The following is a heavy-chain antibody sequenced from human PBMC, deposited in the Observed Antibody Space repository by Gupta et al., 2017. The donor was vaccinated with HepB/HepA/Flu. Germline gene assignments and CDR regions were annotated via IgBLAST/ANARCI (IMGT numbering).Heavy chain of an antibody. J-gene: IGHJ6*02. Sequence: EVQLVESGGGLVKPGGSLRLSCAASGFTFSSYGMNWVRQAPGRGLEWVASISSSTTYIYYADSVKGRFTISRDNANSALYLQMNSLRAEDTAVYYCARADGGYCSTTSCYYYYAMDVWGQGTSVTVSS. CDR1: GFTFSSYG. CDR2: ISSSTTYI. V-gene: IGHV3-21*01. D-gene: IGHD2-2*03. CDR3: ARADGGYCSTTSCYYYYAMDV.